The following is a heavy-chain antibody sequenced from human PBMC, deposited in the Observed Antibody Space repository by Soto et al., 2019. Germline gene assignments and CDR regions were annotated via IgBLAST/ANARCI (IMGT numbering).Heavy chain of an antibody. D-gene: IGHD3-10*02. V-gene: IGHV3-23*01. CDR3: ARVRSPLYVTSSAFAI. CDR1: GFTFSSYA. CDR2: VSGSGGST. J-gene: IGHJ3*02. Sequence: EVQLLESGGGLVQPGGSLRLSCAASGFTFSSYAMNWVRQAPGKGLEWVSVVSGSGGSTYYTDSVKGRFTVSRDNSKNTLYLQMNSLRAEDTAVYCCARVRSPLYVTSSAFAIWGQGTMVTASS.